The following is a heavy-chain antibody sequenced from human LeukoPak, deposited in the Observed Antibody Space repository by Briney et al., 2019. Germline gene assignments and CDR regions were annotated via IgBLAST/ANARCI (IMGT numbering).Heavy chain of an antibody. J-gene: IGHJ4*02. D-gene: IGHD2-21*02. CDR1: GFTFSNHE. Sequence: GGSLRLSCATSGFTFSNHEMNWVRQAPGKGLEWVAYTSRGGSDISYGDSVKGRFTISTDNANSSLYLQMNSLRAEDTAVYFCVRARLIRLENFFDYWGQGTLVTVSS. CDR2: TSRGGSDI. CDR3: VRARLIRLENFFDY. V-gene: IGHV3-48*03.